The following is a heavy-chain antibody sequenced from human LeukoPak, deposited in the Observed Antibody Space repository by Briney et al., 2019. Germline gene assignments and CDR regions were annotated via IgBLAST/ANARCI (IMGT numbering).Heavy chain of an antibody. V-gene: IGHV3-21*01. CDR1: GFTFSSYS. CDR2: ISSSSSYI. CDR3: ARFVYGDYGFDY. J-gene: IGHJ4*02. Sequence: GGSLRLSCAASGFTFSSYSMNWVRQAPGKGLEWVSSISSSSSYIYYADSVKGRFTISRDNAKNPLYLQMNSLRAEDTAVYYCARFVYGDYGFDYWGQGTLVTVSS. D-gene: IGHD4-17*01.